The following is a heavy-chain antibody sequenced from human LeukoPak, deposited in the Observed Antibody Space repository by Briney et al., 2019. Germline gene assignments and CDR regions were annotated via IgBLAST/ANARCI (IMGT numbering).Heavy chain of an antibody. V-gene: IGHV4-39*02. CDR1: GGSISSTSYF. D-gene: IGHD3-22*01. J-gene: IGHJ4*02. Sequence: SETLSLTCTVSGGSISSTSYFWGWIRQPPGKGLEWIGTIYYSGSTYYNPSLKSRVTMSVDTSRNQFSLKLSSVNAADTAVYYCARDAHYYDSSGITPFDYWGQGTLVTVSS. CDR3: ARDAHYYDSSGITPFDY. CDR2: IYYSGST.